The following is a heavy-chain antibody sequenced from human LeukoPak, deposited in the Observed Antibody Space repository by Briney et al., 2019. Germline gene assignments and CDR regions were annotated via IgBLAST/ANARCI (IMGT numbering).Heavy chain of an antibody. CDR1: GFTFSSYA. V-gene: IGHV3-30*04. CDR2: ISYDGSNK. Sequence: GGSLRLSCAASGFTFSSYAMHWVRQAPGKGLEWVAVISYDGSNKYYADSVKGRFTISRDNSENTLYLQMNSLRAEDTAVYYCARDWGDIVVVVAASYFDYWGQGTLVTVSS. J-gene: IGHJ4*02. CDR3: ARDWGDIVVVVAASYFDY. D-gene: IGHD2-15*01.